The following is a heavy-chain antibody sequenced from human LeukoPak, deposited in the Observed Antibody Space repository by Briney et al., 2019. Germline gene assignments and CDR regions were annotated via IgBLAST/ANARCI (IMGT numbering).Heavy chain of an antibody. Sequence: GGSLRLSCAVSGFRVTNDYMNWVRQAPGKGLEWVSIIYAGGSTYYADSVKGRFTISRDSSKNTLYLQMNSLRAEDTAVYYCARENSGIMKNYFDYWGQGTLVTVSS. CDR1: GFRVTNDY. CDR2: IYAGGST. J-gene: IGHJ4*02. V-gene: IGHV3-66*01. CDR3: ARENSGIMKNYFDY. D-gene: IGHD1-26*01.